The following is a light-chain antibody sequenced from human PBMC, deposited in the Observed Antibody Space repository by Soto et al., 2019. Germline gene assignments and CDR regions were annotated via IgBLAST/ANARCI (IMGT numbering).Light chain of an antibody. Sequence: EIVLTQSPATLSLSPGERATLSCRASQSISSYLAWYQQKPGQAPRLLIYDASNKATGIPARFSGGGTGKDFTLNISSLEPEDCAVCYCQQRSNWPPSVGGGTKVEIK. V-gene: IGKV3-11*01. J-gene: IGKJ4*01. CDR3: QQRSNWPPS. CDR2: DAS. CDR1: QSISSY.